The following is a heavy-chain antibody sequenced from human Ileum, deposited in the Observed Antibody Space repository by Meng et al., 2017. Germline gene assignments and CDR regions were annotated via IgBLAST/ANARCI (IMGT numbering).Heavy chain of an antibody. D-gene: IGHD5-18*01. J-gene: IGHJ4*02. CDR3: ARAETALDY. CDR1: GGSVRSCSYY. V-gene: IGHV4-61*01. CDR2: IYYTGST. Sequence: QDRGPDVWTPAVTLSTHCTVFGGSVRSCSYYWNWIRQPPGKGAEWIAYIYYTGSTNYNPSLKSRVIISADTSKNQFSLKLSSVTAADTAVYYCARAETALDYWGQGTLVTVSS.